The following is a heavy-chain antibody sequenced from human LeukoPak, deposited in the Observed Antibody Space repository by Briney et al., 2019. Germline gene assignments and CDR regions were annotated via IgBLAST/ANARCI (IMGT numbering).Heavy chain of an antibody. V-gene: IGHV1-2*06. CDR3: ARDYCSSTSCLFDY. CDR2: INPNSGDT. Sequence: ASVKVSCKASGYTFTGYHMNWVRQAPGQGLEWMGRINPNSGDTNYAQKFQGRVTMTRDTSISTAYMELSRLRSDDTAVYYCARDYCSSTSCLFDYWGQGTLVTVSS. CDR1: GYTFTGYH. J-gene: IGHJ4*02. D-gene: IGHD2-2*01.